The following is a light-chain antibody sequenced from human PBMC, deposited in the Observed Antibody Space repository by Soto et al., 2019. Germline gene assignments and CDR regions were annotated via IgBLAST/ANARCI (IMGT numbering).Light chain of an antibody. CDR1: QAIRND. CDR2: AAS. J-gene: IGKJ1*01. Sequence: AIQMTQSPSSLSASVGDRVTITCRASQAIRNDLGWYQQKPGKAPKVLIFAASTLESGVPSRFSGSGSGTDFTLTISSLQPEDSATYYCLQDYNFPWTFGQGTKVDVK. V-gene: IGKV1-6*01. CDR3: LQDYNFPWT.